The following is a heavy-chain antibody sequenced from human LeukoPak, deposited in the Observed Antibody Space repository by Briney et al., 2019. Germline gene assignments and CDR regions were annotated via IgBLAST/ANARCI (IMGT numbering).Heavy chain of an antibody. D-gene: IGHD3-22*01. CDR1: GYTLTELS. CDR2: INPNSGGT. CDR3: ARDGDSSGYPGD. V-gene: IGHV1-2*02. Sequence: ASVKVSCKVSGYTLTELSMHWVRQAPGQGLEWMGWINPNSGGTNYAQKFQGRVTMTRDTSISTAYMELSRLRSDDTAVYYCARDGDSSGYPGDWGQGTLVTVSS. J-gene: IGHJ4*02.